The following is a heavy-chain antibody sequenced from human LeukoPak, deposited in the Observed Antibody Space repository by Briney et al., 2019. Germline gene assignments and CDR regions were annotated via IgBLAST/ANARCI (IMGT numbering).Heavy chain of an antibody. J-gene: IGHJ4*02. CDR3: ASLTGTRSSSYYFDY. CDR2: IKKDGSEK. V-gene: IGHV3-7*01. CDR1: GFTFSRYW. Sequence: AGGSLRLSCAASGFTFSRYWMSWVRQAPGKGLEWVANIKKDGSEKYYVDSVKGRFTISRDNAKNSLYLQMNSLRAEDTAVYYCASLTGTRSSSYYFDYWGQGTLVTVSS. D-gene: IGHD6-13*01.